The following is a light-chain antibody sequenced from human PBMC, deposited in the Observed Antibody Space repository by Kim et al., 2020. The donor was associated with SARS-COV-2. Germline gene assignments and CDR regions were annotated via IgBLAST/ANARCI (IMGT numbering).Light chain of an antibody. CDR1: SSDVGGYND. Sequence: GQSVTLSCTGTSSDVGGYNDVSWYQQNPGKAPKLMIYDVSKWPAGVPDRFSGSKSGNTASLTISGLQAEDEADYYCCSYAGSFTVVFGGGTQLTVL. V-gene: IGLV2-11*01. J-gene: IGLJ2*01. CDR3: CSYAGSFTVV. CDR2: DVS.